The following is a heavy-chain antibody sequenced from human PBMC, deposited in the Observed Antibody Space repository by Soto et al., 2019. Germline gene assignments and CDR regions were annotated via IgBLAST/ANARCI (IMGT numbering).Heavy chain of an antibody. J-gene: IGHJ5*02. V-gene: IGHV4-39*02. Sequence: QLQLQESGPGLVKPSETLSLTCTVSGDSVTRSRYYWGWIRQPPGKGLEWIGSIYYGGSTYYNPSLKSRITISIDPANNQFSLNMNSMTAADTAVYYCATEGGVVDANGFGPWGQGTLVTVSA. CDR2: IYYGGST. D-gene: IGHD3-22*01. CDR1: GDSVTRSRYY. CDR3: ATEGGVVDANGFGP.